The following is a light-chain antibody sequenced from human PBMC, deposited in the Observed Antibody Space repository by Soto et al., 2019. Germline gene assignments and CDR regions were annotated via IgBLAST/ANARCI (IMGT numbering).Light chain of an antibody. CDR3: QQYGSDPTT. CDR2: GAS. CDR1: QSVSSSY. Sequence: EIVLTQSPGTLSLSPGEKATLSCRASQSVSSSYLAWYQQKPGQAPRLLIYGASSRATGIPDRFSGSGSGTDFTLTISRLEPEDFAVYYCQQYGSDPTTFGQGTKVDIK. J-gene: IGKJ1*01. V-gene: IGKV3-20*01.